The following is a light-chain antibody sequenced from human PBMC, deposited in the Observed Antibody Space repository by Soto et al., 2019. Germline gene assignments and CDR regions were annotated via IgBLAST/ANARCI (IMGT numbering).Light chain of an antibody. Sequence: QSALTQPASVSGSPGQSITISCPGTSSDIGDYFYVSWDQQHPGKVPKLIIYEVTNRPSGVTSRFSGSKSENTASLTISGLQVEDEADYYCSSYSATTALIFG. CDR2: EVT. CDR3: SSYSATTALI. CDR1: SSDIGDYFY. V-gene: IGLV2-14*01. J-gene: IGLJ6*01.